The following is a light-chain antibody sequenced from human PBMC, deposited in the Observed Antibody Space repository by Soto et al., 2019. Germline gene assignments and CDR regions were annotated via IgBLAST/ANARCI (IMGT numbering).Light chain of an antibody. Sequence: QSVLTQPPSASSTPGQTVTISCSGSTSNIGTFYVYWYQHLPGTAPKLLIYLGDQRASGVSDRFSGSKSGTSASLAITGLQGEDEGDYYCQSYDSNLSGSLFGGGTKLTVL. CDR1: TSNIGTFY. CDR2: LGD. V-gene: IGLV1-47*02. CDR3: QSYDSNLSGSL. J-gene: IGLJ2*01.